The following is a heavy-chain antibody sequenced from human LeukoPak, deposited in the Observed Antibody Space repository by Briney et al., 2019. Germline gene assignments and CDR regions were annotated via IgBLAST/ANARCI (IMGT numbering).Heavy chain of an antibody. J-gene: IGHJ4*02. CDR2: VSGGGDVT. V-gene: IGHV3-23*01. Sequence: GSLRLSCAASGFTFNTYAMSWVRQAPGKGLEWVSTVSGGGDVTHYADSVKGRFTVSRDNSKSTVYLQMDNLRAEDAAVYYCAKGLFGPGTYFDYWGQGALVTVSS. D-gene: IGHD3-10*01. CDR1: GFTFNTYA. CDR3: AKGLFGPGTYFDY.